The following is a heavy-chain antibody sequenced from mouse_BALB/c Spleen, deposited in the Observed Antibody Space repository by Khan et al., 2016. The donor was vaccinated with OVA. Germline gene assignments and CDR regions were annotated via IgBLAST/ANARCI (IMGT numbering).Heavy chain of an antibody. J-gene: IGHJ3*01. CDR2: IYPGSDST. V-gene: IGHV1-77*01. Sequence: QVQLQQSGPELVKPGASVKMSCKASGYTFTDYVMNWVKQRNGQGLEWIGQIYPGSDSTYYNEKFKGKATLTADRSSSTAYMQLSNLTSEDSAVYCCARAGWGVFAYWGQGTLVTVSA. CDR3: ARAGWGVFAY. CDR1: GYTFTDYV. D-gene: IGHD1-1*02.